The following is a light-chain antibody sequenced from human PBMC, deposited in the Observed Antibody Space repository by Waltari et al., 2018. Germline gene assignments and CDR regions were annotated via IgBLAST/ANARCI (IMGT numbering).Light chain of an antibody. CDR1: QSVNNI. J-gene: IGKJ1*01. CDR2: DAS. CDR3: QQYYNWPWT. V-gene: IGKV3-15*01. Sequence: EVVLTQSPATLSVSPGQRATLPCRASQSVNNILAWYQQKPGQAPRLLIYDASTRATDVPARFSGSGSGTQFTLTISSLQSEDFAIYYCQQYYNWPWTFGQGTKVEI.